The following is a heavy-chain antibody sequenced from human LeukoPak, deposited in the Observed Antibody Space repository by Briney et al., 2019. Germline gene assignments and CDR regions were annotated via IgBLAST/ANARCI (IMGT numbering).Heavy chain of an antibody. CDR1: GYTFSGYY. Sequence: GASVKVSCKASGYTFSGYYIHWVRQAPGQGLEWMGRIIPKSGDSKYTQKFQGRVAMPRDTSITTAYMELTRLTSDDTAVYFCARSGSGSSWYGGTMWSFDIWGQGTLVTVSS. CDR2: IIPKSGDS. J-gene: IGHJ3*02. CDR3: ARSGSGSSWYGGTMWSFDI. V-gene: IGHV1-2*06. D-gene: IGHD6-13*01.